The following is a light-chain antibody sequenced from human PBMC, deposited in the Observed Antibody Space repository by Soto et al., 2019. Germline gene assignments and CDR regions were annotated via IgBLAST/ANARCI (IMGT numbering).Light chain of an antibody. Sequence: EIVLTQSPCTLSLSPGDRSSVSGRASQRVSTFLAWYQQRPGQAPRLLISEASNRATGIPARFSGSGSGTDFTLTISSLEPEDFAVYYCQQSHNWPRTFGQGTKVDIK. CDR2: EAS. CDR3: QQSHNWPRT. CDR1: QRVSTF. J-gene: IGKJ1*01. V-gene: IGKV3-11*01.